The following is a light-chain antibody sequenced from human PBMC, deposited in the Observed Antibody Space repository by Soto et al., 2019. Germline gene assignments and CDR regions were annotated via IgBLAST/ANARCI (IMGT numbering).Light chain of an antibody. J-gene: IGKJ4*01. CDR2: DAS. CDR1: QSVSSY. CDR3: QQRSNWPLN. V-gene: IGKV3-11*01. Sequence: EIVLTQSPATLSLSPGERATLSCRASQSVSSYLACYQQKPVQPPRLVIYDASNRATGIPARFSGSGSGTDFTHTISSLEPEDFAVYYCQQRSNWPLNFGGGTKVEFK.